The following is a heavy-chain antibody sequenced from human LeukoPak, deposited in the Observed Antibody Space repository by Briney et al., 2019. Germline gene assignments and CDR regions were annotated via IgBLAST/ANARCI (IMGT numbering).Heavy chain of an antibody. J-gene: IGHJ6*04. CDR1: GFTFSSYG. Sequence: GRSLRLSCAASGFTFSSYGMHWVRQAPGEGLEWVAVISYDGSNKYYADSVKGRFTISRDNSKNTLYLQMNSLRAEDTAVYYCAKEDYGDPLYYYYYYYGMDVWGKGTTVTVSS. CDR3: AKEDYGDPLYYYYYYYGMDV. D-gene: IGHD4-17*01. V-gene: IGHV3-30*18. CDR2: ISYDGSNK.